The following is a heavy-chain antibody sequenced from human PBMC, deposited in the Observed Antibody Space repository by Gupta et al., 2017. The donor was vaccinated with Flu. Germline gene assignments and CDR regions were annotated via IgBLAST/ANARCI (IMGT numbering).Heavy chain of an antibody. CDR2: ISSNSAYI. Sequence: APGKGLEWVSAISSNSAYIYYADSMKGRFTISRDNAKNSLYLQMSSLRVDDTAVYYCASDLRSIVGVSGFDNWGQGTLVTVSS. CDR3: ASDLRSIVGVSGFDN. V-gene: IGHV3-21*01. J-gene: IGHJ4*02. D-gene: IGHD1-26*01.